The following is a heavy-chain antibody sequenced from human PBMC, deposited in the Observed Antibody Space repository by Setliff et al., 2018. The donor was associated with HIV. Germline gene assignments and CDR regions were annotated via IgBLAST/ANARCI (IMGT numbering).Heavy chain of an antibody. D-gene: IGHD3-22*01. V-gene: IGHV4-39*01. CDR3: ARSLVPSGYYYGRHAFDI. J-gene: IGHJ3*02. Sequence: SETLSLTCTVSGGSIYGSDYYWGWIRQPPGKGLESIGRIYYSGSTYYKPSLKSRVTISVDTSKNQFSLRVNSVTAADTAVYYCARSLVPSGYYYGRHAFDIWGQGTKGT. CDR2: IYYSGST. CDR1: GGSIYGSDYY.